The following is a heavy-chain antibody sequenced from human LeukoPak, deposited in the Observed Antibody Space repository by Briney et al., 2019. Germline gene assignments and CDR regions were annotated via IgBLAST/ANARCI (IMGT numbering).Heavy chain of an antibody. CDR3: ARVRSTSSVRPLHFDY. CDR2: IYYSGRT. CDR1: GGSISSYY. D-gene: IGHD2-15*01. Sequence: PSETLSLTCSVSGGSISSYYWSWIRQPPGKGLEWIGYIYYSGRTSYNPSLKSRVTISVDTSKNQFSLRLSSVTAADTAVYYCARVRSTSSVRPLHFDYWGQGTLVTVSS. J-gene: IGHJ4*02. V-gene: IGHV4-59*01.